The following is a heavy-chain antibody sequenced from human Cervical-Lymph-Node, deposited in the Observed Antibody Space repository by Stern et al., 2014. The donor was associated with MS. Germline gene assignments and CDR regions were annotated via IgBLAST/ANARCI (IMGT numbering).Heavy chain of an antibody. CDR1: GGSISSSSYY. V-gene: IGHV4-39*01. Sequence: QLQLQESGPRLVKPSETLSFTCSVSGGSISSSSYYWDWIRQPPGKGLEWIGSIYYSGTTRYSPSLKSRVAMSVNTAKNEFSLKLSSVAAADTAVYYCARHCAHGVCSTFGGMDVWGRGTTVTVSS. CDR2: IYYSGTT. J-gene: IGHJ6*02. CDR3: ARHCAHGVCSTFGGMDV. D-gene: IGHD2-8*01.